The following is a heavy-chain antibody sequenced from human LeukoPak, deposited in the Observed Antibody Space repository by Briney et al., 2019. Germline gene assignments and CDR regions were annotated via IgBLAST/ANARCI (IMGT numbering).Heavy chain of an antibody. V-gene: IGHV4-30-4*02. CDR2: IYYSGST. D-gene: IGHD3-9*01. CDR1: GGSISSGDYY. CDR3: ARAGRPLTGPPKSGVRRAVHFDY. J-gene: IGHJ4*02. Sequence: NPSETLSLTCTVSGGSISSGDYYWSWIRQPPGKGLEWIGYIYYSGSTYYNPSLKSRVTISVDTSKNQFSLKLSSVTAADTAVYYCARAGRPLTGPPKSGVRRAVHFDYWGQGTLVTVSS.